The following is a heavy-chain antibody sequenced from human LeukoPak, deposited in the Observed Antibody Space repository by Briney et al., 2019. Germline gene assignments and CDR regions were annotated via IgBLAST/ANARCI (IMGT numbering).Heavy chain of an antibody. CDR2: IRYDGNNK. V-gene: IGHV3-30*02. CDR3: AKDHGSLWFGELRFDH. Sequence: PGGSLRLSCAASGFTFSRYGMHWVRQALGKGLEWVAFIRYDGNNKYYADSVKGRFTISRDNSKNTLYLQVNSLKAEDTAVYYCAKDHGSLWFGELRFDHWGQGTLVTVSS. CDR1: GFTFSRYG. D-gene: IGHD3-10*01. J-gene: IGHJ4*02.